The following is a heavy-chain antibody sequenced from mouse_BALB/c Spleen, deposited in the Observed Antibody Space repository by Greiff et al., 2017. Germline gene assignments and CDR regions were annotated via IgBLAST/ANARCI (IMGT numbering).Heavy chain of an antibody. CDR3: TRESDPYAMDY. J-gene: IGHJ4*01. D-gene: IGHD2-13*01. CDR2: INPSNGGT. Sequence: QVHVKQSGAELVKPGASVKLSCKASGYTFTSYYMYWVKQRPGQGLEWIGEINPSNGGTNFNEKFKSKATLTVDKSSSTAYMQLSSLTSEDSAVYYCTRESDPYAMDYWGQGTSVTVSS. V-gene: IGHV1S81*02. CDR1: GYTFTSYY.